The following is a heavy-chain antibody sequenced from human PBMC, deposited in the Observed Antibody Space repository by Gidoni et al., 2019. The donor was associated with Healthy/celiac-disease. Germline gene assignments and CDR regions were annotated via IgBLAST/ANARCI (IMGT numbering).Heavy chain of an antibody. V-gene: IGHV1-46*01. D-gene: IGHD3-22*01. J-gene: IGHJ3*02. CDR3: ARVLTYYYDSSGHDAFDI. CDR2: INPSGGST. Sequence: QVQLVQSGAEVKKPGASVKVSCKASGYTFTSYYMHWVRQAPGQGLEWMGIINPSGGSTSYAQKFQGRVTMTRDTSTSTVYMELSSLRSEDTAVYYCARVLTYYYDSSGHDAFDIWGQGTMVTVSS. CDR1: GYTFTSYY.